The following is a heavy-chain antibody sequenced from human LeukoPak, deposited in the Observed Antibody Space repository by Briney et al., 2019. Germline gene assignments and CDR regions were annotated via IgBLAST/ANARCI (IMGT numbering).Heavy chain of an antibody. CDR3: AKALAYCGGDCYWYYYYYGMDV. CDR2: INIDGSST. Sequence: PGGSLRLSCAASGFTFSSYWMHWVRQAPGKGLVWVSRINIDGSSTNYADSVKGRFTISRDNAKNTLYLQMNSLRAEDTAVYYCAKALAYCGGDCYWYYYYYGMDVWGQGTKVTVSS. D-gene: IGHD2-21*02. CDR1: GFTFSSYW. V-gene: IGHV3-74*01. J-gene: IGHJ6*02.